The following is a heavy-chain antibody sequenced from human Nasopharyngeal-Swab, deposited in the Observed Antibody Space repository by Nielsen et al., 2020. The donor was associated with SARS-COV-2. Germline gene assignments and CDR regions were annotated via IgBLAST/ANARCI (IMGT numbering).Heavy chain of an antibody. J-gene: IGHJ4*02. D-gene: IGHD1-20*01. CDR2: INHSGSI. CDR3: ARGRGITVTTPSPVFDY. Sequence: GSLRLSCAVYGGSFSGHYWSWIRQSPGKGLEWIGEINHSGSINYNLSLKSRVTISVETSKNQFSLKLSSVTAADTAVYYCARGRGITVTTPSPVFDYWGQGTLVTVSS. V-gene: IGHV4-34*01. CDR1: GGSFSGHY.